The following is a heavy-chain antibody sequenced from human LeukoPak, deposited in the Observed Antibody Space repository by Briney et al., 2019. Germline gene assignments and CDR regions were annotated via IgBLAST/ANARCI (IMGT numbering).Heavy chain of an antibody. D-gene: IGHD2-8*01. CDR2: ISKDGSDK. J-gene: IGHJ4*02. V-gene: IGHV3-30*18. CDR1: GFTFISYG. Sequence: GGSLRLSCAASGFTFISYGIHWVRQAPGKGLEWVAVISKDGSDKKYADSVKGRSIISRDNSKNTLYLQMNSLRAEDTAVYYCAKEYDGYWGQGTLVTVSS. CDR3: AKEYDGY.